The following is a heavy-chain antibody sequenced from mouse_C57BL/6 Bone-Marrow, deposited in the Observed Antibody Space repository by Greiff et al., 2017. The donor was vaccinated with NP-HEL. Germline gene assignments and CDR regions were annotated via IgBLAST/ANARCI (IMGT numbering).Heavy chain of an antibody. CDR2: IRLKSDNYAT. CDR3: TDYTTGDAMDY. V-gene: IGHV6-3*01. D-gene: IGHD1-1*01. J-gene: IGHJ4*01. Sequence: EVKLVESGGGLVQPGASMQLSSVASGFTFSNYWMNWVRQSPEKGLEWVAQIRLKSDNYATHYAESVKGRFTISRDDSKSSVYLQMNNLRAEDTGIYYCTDYTTGDAMDYWGQGTSVTVSS. CDR1: GFTFSNYW.